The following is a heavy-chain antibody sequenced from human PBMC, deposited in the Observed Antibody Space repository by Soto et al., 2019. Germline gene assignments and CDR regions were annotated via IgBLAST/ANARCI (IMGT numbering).Heavy chain of an antibody. CDR3: ARDGSGSYPSYYYYYYMDV. Sequence: ASVKVSCKASGYTFTGYYMHWVRQAPGQGLEWMGWINPNSGGTNYAQKFQGWVTMTRDTSISTAYMELSRLRSDDTAVYYCARDGSGSYPSYYYYYYMDVWGKGTTVTVSS. D-gene: IGHD3-10*01. J-gene: IGHJ6*03. CDR2: INPNSGGT. CDR1: GYTFTGYY. V-gene: IGHV1-2*04.